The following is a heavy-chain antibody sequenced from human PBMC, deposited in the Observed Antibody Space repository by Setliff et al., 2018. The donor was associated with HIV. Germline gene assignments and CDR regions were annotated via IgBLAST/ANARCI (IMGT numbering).Heavy chain of an antibody. Sequence: GGSLRLSCAASGFTFSSYSMNWVRQAPGKGLEWVAVIWYDGSNKYYADSVKGRITISRDNSKNTVDLQMNSLRAEDTAVYYCAKAHFGYSYVHRVRWGSAAFDIWGQGTMVTGSS. CDR1: GFTFSSYS. V-gene: IGHV3-33*03. D-gene: IGHD5-18*01. CDR2: IWYDGSNK. J-gene: IGHJ3*02. CDR3: AKAHFGYSYVHRVRWGSAAFDI.